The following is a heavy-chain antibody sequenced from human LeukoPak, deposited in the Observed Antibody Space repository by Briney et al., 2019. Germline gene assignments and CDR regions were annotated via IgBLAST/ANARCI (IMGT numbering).Heavy chain of an antibody. CDR1: GFTFSSYG. Sequence: GGSLSLSCAASGFTFSSYGRHWVRQAPGQGLEWVAFIRYDGSNKYYADSVKGRFTISRDNSKNTLYLQMNSLRAEDTAVYYCAKDLEFRAVAGTGGDYWGQGTLVTVSS. D-gene: IGHD6-19*01. CDR2: IRYDGSNK. CDR3: AKDLEFRAVAGTGGDY. V-gene: IGHV3-30*02. J-gene: IGHJ4*02.